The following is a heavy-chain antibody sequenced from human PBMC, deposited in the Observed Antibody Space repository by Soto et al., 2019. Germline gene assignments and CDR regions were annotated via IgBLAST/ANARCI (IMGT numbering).Heavy chain of an antibody. CDR2: IYYSGST. V-gene: IGHV4-39*02. J-gene: IGHJ4*02. CDR3: ARRAYSSGWYYFDY. CDR1: GGSISSSSYY. Sequence: QLQLQESGPGLVKPSETLSLTCTVSGGSISSSSYYWGWIRQPPGKGLVWIGSIYYSGSTYYNPSLKSRVTISVDTSKNHFSLKLSSVTAADTAVYYCARRAYSSGWYYFDYWGQGTLVTVSS. D-gene: IGHD6-19*01.